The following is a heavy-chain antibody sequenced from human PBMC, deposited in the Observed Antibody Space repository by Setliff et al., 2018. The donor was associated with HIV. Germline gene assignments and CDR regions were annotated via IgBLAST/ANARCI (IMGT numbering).Heavy chain of an antibody. CDR3: ARRITMVRGVIKYYFDY. J-gene: IGHJ4*02. Sequence: ASVKVSCKASGYTFTSYYMHWVRQAPGQGLEWMGIINPSGGSTSYAQKFQGRVTMTRDTSTSTAYMELRSLRSDDTAVYYCARRITMVRGVIKYYFDYWGQGTLVTVSS. V-gene: IGHV1-46*01. CDR1: GYTFTSYY. D-gene: IGHD3-10*01. CDR2: INPSGGST.